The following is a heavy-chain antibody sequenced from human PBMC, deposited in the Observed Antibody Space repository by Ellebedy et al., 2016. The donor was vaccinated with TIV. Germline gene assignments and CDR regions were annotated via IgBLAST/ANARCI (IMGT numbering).Heavy chain of an antibody. J-gene: IGHJ4*02. D-gene: IGHD1-26*01. Sequence: GESLKISXAASGFTFSSYAMSWVRQAPGKGLEWVSAISGSGGSTYYADSVKGRFTISRDNSKNTLYLQMNSLRAEDTAVYYCARKRGATFDYWGQGTLVTVSS. V-gene: IGHV3-23*01. CDR3: ARKRGATFDY. CDR1: GFTFSSYA. CDR2: ISGSGGST.